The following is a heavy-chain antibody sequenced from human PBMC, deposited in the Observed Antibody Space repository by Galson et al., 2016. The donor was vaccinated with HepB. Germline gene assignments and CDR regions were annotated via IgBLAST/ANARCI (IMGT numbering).Heavy chain of an antibody. CDR1: GGSMSSHY. CDR3: ARRIGTAGLDSFDY. V-gene: IGHV4-59*11. Sequence: ETLSLTCNVSGGSMSSHYWSWIRQPPGKGLEWIGYIYHSGMTNYKSSLKSRVSISIDTSNNQFSLKLTSVTAADTAVYYCARRIGTAGLDSFDYWGRGTLVTVSS. D-gene: IGHD6-25*01. CDR2: IYHSGMT. J-gene: IGHJ4*02.